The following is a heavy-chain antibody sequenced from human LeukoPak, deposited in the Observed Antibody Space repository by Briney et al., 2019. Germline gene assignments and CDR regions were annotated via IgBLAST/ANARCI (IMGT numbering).Heavy chain of an antibody. CDR3: SRRHYFGSGVTDY. CDR1: GYSFSDYL. Sequence: GESLKIACKYSGYSFSDYLIGWARQMPGKGLEWMGIIHPSNSEAQYSPSFQGQVTILPDTSIRTAYLQWTSLKASDTAMYYCSRRHYFGSGVTDYWGQGTLVSVSS. CDR2: IHPSNSEA. D-gene: IGHD3-10*01. V-gene: IGHV5-51*01. J-gene: IGHJ4*02.